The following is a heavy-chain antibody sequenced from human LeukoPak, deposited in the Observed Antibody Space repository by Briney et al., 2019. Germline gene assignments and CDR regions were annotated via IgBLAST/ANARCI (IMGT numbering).Heavy chain of an antibody. D-gene: IGHD6-19*01. CDR1: GYTLTELS. CDR2: FDPEDGET. J-gene: IGHJ4*02. V-gene: IGHV1-24*01. CDR3: ARGQQWGPHPFDY. Sequence: ASVKVSCKVSGYTLTELSMHWVRQAPGKGLEWMGGFDPEDGETIYAQKFQGRVTITEDTSTDTAYMELRSLRSDDTAVFHCARGQQWGPHPFDYWGQGTLVTVSS.